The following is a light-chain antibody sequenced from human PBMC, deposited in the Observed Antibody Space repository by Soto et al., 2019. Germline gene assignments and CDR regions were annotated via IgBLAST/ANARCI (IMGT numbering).Light chain of an antibody. CDR3: QYYGTSPR. V-gene: IGKV3-20*01. J-gene: IGKJ1*01. Sequence: EMVLTQSPGTLSLSPGERATLSCRARQSVGSDYFAWYQQRPGQPPRLLISVASIRATGVPDRFSASWSGKYFPLIIRRLEPEDSVVYCCQYYGTSPRFGQGTKVEIQ. CDR1: QSVGSDY. CDR2: VAS.